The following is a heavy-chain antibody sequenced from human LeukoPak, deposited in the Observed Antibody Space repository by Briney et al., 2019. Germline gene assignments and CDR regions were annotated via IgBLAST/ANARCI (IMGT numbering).Heavy chain of an antibody. CDR2: IKQDGSEK. V-gene: IGHV3-7*03. CDR3: ARDLYECFDL. J-gene: IGHJ2*01. Sequence: GGSLRLSCAASGFIFSTYWMSWVRQAPGKGLEWVANIKQDGSEKYYVDSVKGRFTISRDNAKNSLYLQMNSLRVEDTAVYYCARDLYECFDLWGRGTLVTVSS. CDR1: GFIFSTYW. D-gene: IGHD3-3*01.